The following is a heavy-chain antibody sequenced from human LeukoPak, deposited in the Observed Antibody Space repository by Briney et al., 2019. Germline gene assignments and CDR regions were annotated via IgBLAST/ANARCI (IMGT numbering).Heavy chain of an antibody. CDR2: ISSSGSTI. J-gene: IGHJ4*02. D-gene: IGHD6-19*01. CDR3: ARDGGIVVAGQGPLDY. Sequence: GGSLRLSCAASGFTFSSYEMNWVRQAPGKGLEWVSYISSSGSTIYYADSVKGRFTISRDNAKNSLYLQMNSLRAEDTAVYYCARDGGIVVAGQGPLDYWGQGTLVTVSS. CDR1: GFTFSSYE. V-gene: IGHV3-48*03.